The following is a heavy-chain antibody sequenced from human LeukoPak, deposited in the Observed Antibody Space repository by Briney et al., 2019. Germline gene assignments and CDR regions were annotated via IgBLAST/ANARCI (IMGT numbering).Heavy chain of an antibody. Sequence: SVKVSCKASGYTFTSYDINWVRQATGQGLEWMGWMNPNSGNSGYAQKFQGRVTMTRNTSISTAYMELSSLRSEDTAVYYCARYYYDSSGYYRLAHDAFDIWGQGTMVTVSS. J-gene: IGHJ3*02. CDR2: MNPNSGNS. CDR3: ARYYYDSSGYYRLAHDAFDI. CDR1: GYTFTSYD. V-gene: IGHV1-8*01. D-gene: IGHD3-22*01.